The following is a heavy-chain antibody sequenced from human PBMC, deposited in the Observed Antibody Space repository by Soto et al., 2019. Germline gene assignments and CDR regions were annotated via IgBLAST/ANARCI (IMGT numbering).Heavy chain of an antibody. Sequence: EVQLVESGGGLVQPGGSLRLSCAASVTVSSNYMTWVCQAPGKGLEWVSVIYSAGSTYYADSVKGRFTISRDNSRNTLYLQMNGLRVEDTAVYYCARDTVAVAGTDYWGQGTLVTVSS. V-gene: IGHV3-66*01. CDR1: VTVSSNY. CDR2: IYSAGST. CDR3: ARDTVAVAGTDY. D-gene: IGHD6-19*01. J-gene: IGHJ4*02.